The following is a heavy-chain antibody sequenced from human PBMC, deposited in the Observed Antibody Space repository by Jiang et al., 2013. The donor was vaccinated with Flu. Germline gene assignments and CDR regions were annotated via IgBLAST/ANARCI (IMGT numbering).Heavy chain of an antibody. Sequence: GPGLVKPSETLSLTCNVSGGSISSGSYYWGWIRQPPGKGLEWIGTVSYSGTTYYNPSQNSRVTMSVDSSKNQYSLKATSPTAADTAVYYCARHRRTYYYDGSGYYPTGTFDYWGQGILVTVSS. CDR2: VSYSGTT. CDR1: GGSISSGSYY. CDR3: ARHRRTYYYDGSGYYPTGTFDY. J-gene: IGHJ4*02. D-gene: IGHD3-22*01. V-gene: IGHV4-39*01.